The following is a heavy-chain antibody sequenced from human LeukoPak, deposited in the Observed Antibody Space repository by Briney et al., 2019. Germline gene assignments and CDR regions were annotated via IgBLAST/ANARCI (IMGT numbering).Heavy chain of an antibody. CDR1: GGSFSGYY. CDR2: INHSGNT. J-gene: IGHJ4*02. CDR3: ARGGWELPEGSLDY. Sequence: PXETLSLTCAVYGGSFSGYYWSWIRQPPGKGLEWIGEINHSGNTNYNPSLKSRVTISVDASKNQFSLKLSSVTAADTAVYYCARGGWELPEGSLDYWGQGTLVTVSS. D-gene: IGHD1-26*01. V-gene: IGHV4-34*01.